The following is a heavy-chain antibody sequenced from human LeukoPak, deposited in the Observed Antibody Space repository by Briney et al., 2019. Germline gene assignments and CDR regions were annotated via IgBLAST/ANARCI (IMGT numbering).Heavy chain of an antibody. V-gene: IGHV3-7*01. CDR3: VTEYWHRFDY. CDR2: ITRDGSGT. D-gene: IGHD3-3*02. Sequence: GGSLRLSCITSGFSFRGYNMAWVRQAPGKGLEWLATITRDGSGTEYIDSVRGRFTISRDNAQNSVYLQMNSLRAEDTAIYFCVTEYWHRFDYWGQGLLLTVSS. J-gene: IGHJ4*02. CDR1: GFSFRGYN.